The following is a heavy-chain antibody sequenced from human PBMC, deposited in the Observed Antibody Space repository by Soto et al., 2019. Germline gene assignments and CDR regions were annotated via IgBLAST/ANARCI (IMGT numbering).Heavy chain of an antibody. Sequence: GGSLRLSCAASGFIFSTYGMHWVRQAPGKGLEWVAVIWYDGSTKYYADSVKGRYTISRDNSKNTLYLQINSLRAEDTAVYYCAREDGGSSYYYYGMDVWGQGTTVTVSS. D-gene: IGHD1-26*01. J-gene: IGHJ6*02. CDR3: AREDGGSSYYYYGMDV. CDR1: GFIFSTYG. V-gene: IGHV3-33*01. CDR2: IWYDGSTK.